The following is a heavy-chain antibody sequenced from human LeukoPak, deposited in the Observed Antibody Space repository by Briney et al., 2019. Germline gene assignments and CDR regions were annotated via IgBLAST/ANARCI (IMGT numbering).Heavy chain of an antibody. CDR1: GYSFTSYW. J-gene: IGHJ3*02. D-gene: IGHD3-22*01. V-gene: IGHV5-51*01. CDR2: IYPGDSDT. Sequence: GESLKISCKGSGYSFTSYWIGWVRQMPGKGLEWMGIIYPGDSDTRYSPSFQGQVTISADKSISTAYLQWSSLKASDTAMYYCARPNYYDSSGYYYDAFDIWGQGTMATVSS. CDR3: ARPNYYDSSGYYYDAFDI.